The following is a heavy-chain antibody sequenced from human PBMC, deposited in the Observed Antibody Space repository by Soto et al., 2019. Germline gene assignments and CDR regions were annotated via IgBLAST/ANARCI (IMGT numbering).Heavy chain of an antibody. Sequence: VSVKISCTTSGYTFSNYDVNCQPLATGQRLDWQRWMNPNRGNKGYAQKFAGTVNMTRTTAISRAYMELSSLRSEDTAVYYCARGLRYCSGGSGLENYYYYYYMKVWGKGTTVTVSS. J-gene: IGHJ6*03. D-gene: IGHD2-15*01. CDR3: ARGLRYCSGGSGLENYYYYYYMKV. V-gene: IGHV1-8*01. CDR1: GYTFSNYD. CDR2: MNPNRGNK.